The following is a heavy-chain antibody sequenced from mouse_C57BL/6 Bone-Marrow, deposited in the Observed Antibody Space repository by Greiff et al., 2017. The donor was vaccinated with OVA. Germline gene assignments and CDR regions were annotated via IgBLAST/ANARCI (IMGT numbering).Heavy chain of an antibody. CDR1: GFNIKDYY. D-gene: IGHD1-1*01. J-gene: IGHJ4*01. CDR3: ARGITTVVALYYYAMDY. Sequence: EVQLVESGAELVKPGASVKLSCTASGFNIKDYYMHWVKQRTEQGLEWIGRIDPEDGETKYAPKFQGKATITADTSSNTAYLQLSSLTSEDTAVYYCARGITTVVALYYYAMDYWGQGTSVTVSS. V-gene: IGHV14-2*01. CDR2: IDPEDGET.